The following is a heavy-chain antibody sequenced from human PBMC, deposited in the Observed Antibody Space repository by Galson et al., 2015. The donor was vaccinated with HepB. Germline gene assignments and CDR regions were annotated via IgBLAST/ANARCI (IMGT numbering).Heavy chain of an antibody. V-gene: IGHV3-33*01. CDR1: GFSFSSYG. Sequence: SLRLSCAASGFSFSSYGMHWVRQAPGKGLEWVAVIWYDGSNKYYTDSVKGRFTISRDNSKNTLYLQMNSLRAEDTAVYYCARELEKKECDYWGQGTLVTVSS. CDR3: ARELEKKECDY. CDR2: IWYDGSNK. J-gene: IGHJ4*02.